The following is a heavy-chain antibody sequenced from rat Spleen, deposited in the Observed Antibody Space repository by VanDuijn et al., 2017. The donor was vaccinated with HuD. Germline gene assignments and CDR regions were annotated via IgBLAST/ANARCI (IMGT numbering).Heavy chain of an antibody. J-gene: IGHJ1*01. CDR3: ARGGYGSYIYGFFDF. CDR2: MSGGRST. Sequence: QVQLKESGPGLVQPSQTLSLTCTVSGFSLNTYTVSWIRQPPGKGLEWIAAMSGGRSTYYNSAFIARLSISRDTSKSQVFLKMNSLQTGDTAMYFCARGGYGSYIYGFFDFWGPGTMVTVSS. CDR1: GFSLNTYT. V-gene: IGHV2-6*01. D-gene: IGHD1-3*01.